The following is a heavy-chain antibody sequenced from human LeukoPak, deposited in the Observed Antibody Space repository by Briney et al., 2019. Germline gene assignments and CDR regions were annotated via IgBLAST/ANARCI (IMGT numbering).Heavy chain of an antibody. CDR2: IYSDDTT. V-gene: IGHV3-53*01. CDR1: GFTVSGNY. CDR3: ARRAGGYSHPYDY. D-gene: IGHD4-23*01. J-gene: IGHJ4*02. Sequence: PGGSLRLSCAVSGFTVSGNYMSWTRQAPGKGLEWVSLIYSDDTTLYADSVKGRFTISRDISKNTLYLQMSSLRAEDTAVYYCARRAGGYSHPYDYWGQGVLVTVSS.